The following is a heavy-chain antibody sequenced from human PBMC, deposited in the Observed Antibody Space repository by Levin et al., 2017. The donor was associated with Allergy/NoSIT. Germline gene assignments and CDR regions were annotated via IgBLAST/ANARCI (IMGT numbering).Heavy chain of an antibody. CDR1: GYTFTGYY. J-gene: IGHJ4*02. V-gene: IGHV1-2*02. CDR3: ARTYSYDYVWGSYPH. CDR2: INPNSGDT. Sequence: ASVKVSCKASGYTFTGYYMHWVRQAPGQGLEWMGWINPNSGDTNYAQKFQGRVTMTRDTSISTAYMELSRLRSDDTAVYYCARTYSYDYVWGSYPHWGQGTLVTVSS. D-gene: IGHD3-16*02.